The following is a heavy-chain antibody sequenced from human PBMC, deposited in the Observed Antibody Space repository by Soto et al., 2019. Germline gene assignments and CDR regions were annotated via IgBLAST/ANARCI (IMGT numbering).Heavy chain of an antibody. V-gene: IGHV1-46*03. CDR2: INPSSGGK. D-gene: IGHD6-19*01. CDR3: ARAPHPGYSSGWYAHGAFDI. Sequence: GASVKVSCKAPGYTFTSYYMHWVRQAPGQGLEWMGIINPSSGGKSYAQKFQGRVTMTRDTSTTTVYMELSSLRSEDTAVYYCARAPHPGYSSGWYAHGAFDIWGQGTMVTVSS. J-gene: IGHJ3*02. CDR1: GYTFTSYY.